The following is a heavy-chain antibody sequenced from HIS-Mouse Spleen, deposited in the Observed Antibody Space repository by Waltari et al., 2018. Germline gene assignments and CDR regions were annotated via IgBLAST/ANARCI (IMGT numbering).Heavy chain of an antibody. V-gene: IGHV2-70*15. Sequence: QVTLRESGPALVTPTQTLTLTCTFSGFSPSTSGMFVSWIRQPPGKALEWLARIDWDDDKYYSTSLKTRLTISRDTSKNQVVLTMTNMDPLDTATYYCARIAEGYTSGWYAFDYWGQGTLVTVSS. CDR2: IDWDDDK. CDR1: GFSPSTSGMF. J-gene: IGHJ4*02. D-gene: IGHD6-19*01. CDR3: ARIAEGYTSGWYAFDY.